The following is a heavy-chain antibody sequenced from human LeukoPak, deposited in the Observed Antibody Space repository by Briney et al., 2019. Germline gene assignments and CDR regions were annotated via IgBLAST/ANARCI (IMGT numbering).Heavy chain of an antibody. Sequence: GTSVKVSCKASGYRFTGYHIHWVRPAPGQGLEWMGWINGNSVGSTKYARKFQGRVTMTRDASISTAYMELNRLTSDDTAVYYCATGVVVIPAAMNFWGQGTLVAVSS. CDR3: ATGVVVIPAAMNF. D-gene: IGHD2-2*01. CDR1: GYRFTGYH. V-gene: IGHV1-2*02. CDR2: INGNSVGST. J-gene: IGHJ4*02.